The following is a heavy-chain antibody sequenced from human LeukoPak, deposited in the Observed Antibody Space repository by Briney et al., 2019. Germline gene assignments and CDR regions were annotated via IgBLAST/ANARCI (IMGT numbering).Heavy chain of an antibody. D-gene: IGHD3-9*01. J-gene: IGHJ4*02. CDR2: INHSEST. CDR1: LVSLSGYY. V-gene: IGHV4-34*01. Sequence: SETLSLTCAVSLVSLSGYYWSWIRQPPGKGLEWMGEINHSESTSHNPPLQSRVTISVDTSRNQFFLKLSSVSAADTAVYSCARGRGDTLTAPNLDYWGQGTLVTVSS. CDR3: ARGRGDTLTAPNLDY.